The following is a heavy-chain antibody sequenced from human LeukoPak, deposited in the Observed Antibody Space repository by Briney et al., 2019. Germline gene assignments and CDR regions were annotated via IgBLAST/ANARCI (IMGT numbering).Heavy chain of an antibody. J-gene: IGHJ4*02. D-gene: IGHD3-22*01. V-gene: IGHV4-59*01. CDR2: IYYSGST. CDR3: ARGGPAYNYYDSSGSFDY. Sequence: SETLSLTCTVSGDSISSYYWSWLRQPPGKGLEWFGYIYYSGSTNYNPSLKSRVTLSVDTSKNQFSLKLSSVTAADTAVYYCARGGPAYNYYDSSGSFDYWGQGTLVTVSS. CDR1: GDSISSYY.